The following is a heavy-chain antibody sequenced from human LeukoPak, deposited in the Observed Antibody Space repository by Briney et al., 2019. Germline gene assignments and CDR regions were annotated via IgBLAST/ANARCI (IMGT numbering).Heavy chain of an antibody. CDR2: IWYDGSNK. J-gene: IGHJ6*03. CDR3: AKPSSRNYYYYYYMDV. D-gene: IGHD2-2*01. V-gene: IGHV3-30*02. Sequence: GGSLRLSCAASGFTFRPYGMHWVRQAPGKGLEWVAFIWYDGSNKHYADSLKGRFTISRDNSENTLYLQMNSLRAEDTAVYYCAKPSSRNYYYYYYMDVWGKGTTVTVSS. CDR1: GFTFRPYG.